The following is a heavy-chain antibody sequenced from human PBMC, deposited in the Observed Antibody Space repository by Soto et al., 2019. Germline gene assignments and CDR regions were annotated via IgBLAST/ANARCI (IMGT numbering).Heavy chain of an antibody. CDR1: GGTFSSYA. Sequence: QVQLVQSRAEVKKPGSSVKVSCKASGGTFSSYAISWVRQAPGQGLEWMGGIIPIFGTANYAQKFQGRVTITGDEATSAAYMELSSLRSEDTAVYYCARDRVAAAGHYYYYGMDVWGQGTTVTVSS. V-gene: IGHV1-69*12. CDR2: IIPIFGTA. D-gene: IGHD6-13*01. J-gene: IGHJ6*02. CDR3: ARDRVAAAGHYYYYGMDV.